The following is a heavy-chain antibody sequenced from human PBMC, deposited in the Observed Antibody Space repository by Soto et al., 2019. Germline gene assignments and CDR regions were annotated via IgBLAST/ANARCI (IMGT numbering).Heavy chain of an antibody. Sequence: QVQLVQSGAEVKKPGASVKVSCKTSGYTFTGYYMHWVRQAPGQGLEWMGWINPNNGDTNYAQNFQGRVTMTRDTSISTASMELSRLRSDDTAVYSCARIKIYYDNSGPFDYWGQGTLVTVSS. V-gene: IGHV1-2*02. D-gene: IGHD3-22*01. CDR1: GYTFTGYY. CDR3: ARIKIYYDNSGPFDY. J-gene: IGHJ4*02. CDR2: INPNNGDT.